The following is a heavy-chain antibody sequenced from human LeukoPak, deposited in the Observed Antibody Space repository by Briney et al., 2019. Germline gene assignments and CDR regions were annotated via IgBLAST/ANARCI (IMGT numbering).Heavy chain of an antibody. D-gene: IGHD3-9*01. CDR3: AKWGDYDILTGYYDSDY. V-gene: IGHV3-23*01. CDR1: GFTFSNYA. Sequence: PGGSLRLSCAASGFTFSNYAMSWVRQAPGKGLERVSAISGSGGSTYYADSVKGRFTISRDNSKNTLYLQLNSLRAEDTAVYYCAKWGDYDILTGYYDSDYWGQGTLVTVSS. CDR2: ISGSGGST. J-gene: IGHJ4*02.